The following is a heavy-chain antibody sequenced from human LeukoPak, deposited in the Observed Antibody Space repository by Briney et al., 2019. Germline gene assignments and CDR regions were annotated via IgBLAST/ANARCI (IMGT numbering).Heavy chain of an antibody. CDR1: GYTFTSYA. J-gene: IGHJ6*03. V-gene: IGHV1-3*01. D-gene: IGHD2-15*01. CDR3: ARERAATNYYYYYMDV. CDR2: INAGNGNT. Sequence: ASVKVSCKASGYTFTSYAMHWVRQAPGQRLEWMGWINAGNGNTKYSQKFQGRVTITRDTSASTAYMELSSLRSEDTAVYYCARERAATNYYYYYMDVWGKGTTVTVSS.